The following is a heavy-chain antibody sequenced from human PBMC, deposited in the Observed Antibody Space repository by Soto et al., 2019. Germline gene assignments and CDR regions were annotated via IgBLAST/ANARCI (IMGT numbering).Heavy chain of an antibody. Sequence: SETLSLTCAVSGGSISSSNWWSWVRQPPGKGLEWIGEIYHSGSTNYNPSLKSRVTISVDKSKNQFSLKLSSVTAADTAVYYCARDRYDSSGYVIIDAFDIWGQGTMVT. CDR1: GGSISSSNW. CDR3: ARDRYDSSGYVIIDAFDI. CDR2: IYHSGST. V-gene: IGHV4-4*02. D-gene: IGHD3-22*01. J-gene: IGHJ3*02.